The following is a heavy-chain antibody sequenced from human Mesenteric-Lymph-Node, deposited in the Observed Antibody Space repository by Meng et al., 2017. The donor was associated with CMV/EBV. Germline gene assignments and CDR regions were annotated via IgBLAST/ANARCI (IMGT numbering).Heavy chain of an antibody. D-gene: IGHD2-21*01. V-gene: IGHV3-23*01. CDR2: IGGNT. CDR1: GFTFSNYA. CDR3: AKSVAPSLYFFDY. Sequence: GGSLRLSCAASGFTFSNYAVSWVRQAPGKGLEWVSLIGGNTFYADSVKGRFTISRDISKNTLYLQMNSLRAEDTALYYCAKSVAPSLYFFDYWGQGTQVTVSS. J-gene: IGHJ4*02.